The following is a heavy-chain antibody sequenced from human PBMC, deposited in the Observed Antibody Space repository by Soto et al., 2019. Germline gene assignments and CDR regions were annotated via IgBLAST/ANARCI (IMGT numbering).Heavy chain of an antibody. V-gene: IGHV4-30-4*01. CDR3: ASSSLYGMDV. J-gene: IGHJ6*01. CDR2: IYYSVNT. Sequence: PSETLSLTCSVSGGSISSGYYYWSWSRQPPGKGMEGILNIYYSVNTYYNPSLKRRLIISIDTSKKQFSLKVGSVTAADTAVYHCASSSLYGMDVRGQGNTVT. CDR1: GGSISSGYYY.